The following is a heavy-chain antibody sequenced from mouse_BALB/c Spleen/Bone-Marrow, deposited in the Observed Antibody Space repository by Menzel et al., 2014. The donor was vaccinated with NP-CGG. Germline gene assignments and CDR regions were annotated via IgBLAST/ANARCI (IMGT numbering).Heavy chain of an antibody. CDR2: ILPGSGST. Sequence: QVQLQQPGAELMKPGASVKISCKATGYTFSRYWIEWVKQRPGHGLEWIGEILPGSGSTNYNEKFKGKATFTADTSSNTAYMQLSSLTSEDSAVYYCARWGYGSSYVGYFDVWGAGTTVTVPS. D-gene: IGHD1-1*01. CDR1: GYTFSRYW. J-gene: IGHJ1*01. V-gene: IGHV1-9*01. CDR3: ARWGYGSSYVGYFDV.